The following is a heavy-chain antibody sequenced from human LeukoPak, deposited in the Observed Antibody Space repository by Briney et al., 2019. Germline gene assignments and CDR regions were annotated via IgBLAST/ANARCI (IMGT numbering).Heavy chain of an antibody. J-gene: IGHJ4*02. CDR2: ISYDGSNK. D-gene: IGHD6-13*01. Sequence: GRSLRLSCAASGFTFINYAMHWVRQAPGKGLEWVALISYDGSNKYYADSVKGRFTISRDNSKNTLPLQMNSLRTEDTAVYFCARDSYSSSWYKGEFVYWGQGTLVTVSS. V-gene: IGHV3-30-3*01. CDR3: ARDSYSSSWYKGEFVY. CDR1: GFTFINYA.